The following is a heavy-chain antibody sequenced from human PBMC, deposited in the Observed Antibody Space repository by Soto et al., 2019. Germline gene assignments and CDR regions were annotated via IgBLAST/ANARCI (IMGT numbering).Heavy chain of an antibody. V-gene: IGHV1-46*01. J-gene: IGHJ6*02. Sequence: ASVKVSCKASGYTSINYYMHWVRQAPGQGLEWMGIIDPGGRYTKYAQKFQGRVTMTRDTSTSTVYMEMSSLRSEDTAVYYCATQGLPNYYYYGMDVWGQGTTVTVSS. CDR1: GYTSINYY. CDR3: ATQGLPNYYYYGMDV. CDR2: IDPGGRYT. D-gene: IGHD5-18*01.